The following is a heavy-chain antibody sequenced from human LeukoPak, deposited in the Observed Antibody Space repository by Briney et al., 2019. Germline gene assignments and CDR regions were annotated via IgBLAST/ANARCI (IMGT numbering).Heavy chain of an antibody. D-gene: IGHD6-19*01. V-gene: IGHV3-21*01. CDR1: GFTFSDFG. CDR2: ISSSSSYI. CDR3: AIDRYSSGWYTFDY. J-gene: IGHJ4*02. Sequence: GGSLRLSCAASGFTFSDFGINWVRQAPGKGLEWVSSISSSSSYISYADSVKGRFTISRDNAKNSLDLQMNSLRAEDTAVYYCAIDRYSSGWYTFDYWGQGTLVTVSS.